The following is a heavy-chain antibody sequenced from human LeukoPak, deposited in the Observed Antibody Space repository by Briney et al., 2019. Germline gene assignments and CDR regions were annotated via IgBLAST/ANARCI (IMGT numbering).Heavy chain of an antibody. CDR1: GYTFTGNF. J-gene: IGHJ4*02. V-gene: IGHV1-2*02. D-gene: IGHD2/OR15-2a*01. Sequence: ASVEVSCKTSGYTFTGNFMHWVRQAPGQGPEWMGWINPNNGDTNYAQKFQGRVTMTRVTSITTAYMELSSLRSDDTAVYYCARTRGTHISMAYLDSWGQGTLVAVSS. CDR3: ARTRGTHISMAYLDS. CDR2: INPNNGDT.